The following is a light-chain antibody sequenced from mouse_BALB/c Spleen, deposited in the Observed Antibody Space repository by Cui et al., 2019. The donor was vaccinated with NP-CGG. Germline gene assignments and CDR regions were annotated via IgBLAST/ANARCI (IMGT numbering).Light chain of an antibody. CDR3: ALWYSNHWV. V-gene: IGLV1*01. J-gene: IGLJ1*01. Sequence: AVVIQESALTTSPGETVTLTCRSSSGAVTTSNYANWVQEKPDHLFTGLIGGTNNRAPGVPARFSGSLIGDKAALTITGAQPEDEAIYFCALWYSNHWVFGGGTKLTVL. CDR2: GTN. CDR1: SGAVTTSNY.